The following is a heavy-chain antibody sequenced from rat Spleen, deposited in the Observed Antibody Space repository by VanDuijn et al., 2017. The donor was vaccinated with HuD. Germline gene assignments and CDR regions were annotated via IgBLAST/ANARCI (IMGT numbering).Heavy chain of an antibody. CDR3: TRNWDY. Sequence: VQLVESGGGLVQPGRSLKLSCVASGFTFTDYWLTWIRQAPGKGLEWVASITKAGGNTYYPDSVKGRFTISSDNSKNTLYRQMNSLRSEDTATYYCTRNWDYWGQGVMVTVSS. D-gene: IGHD3-6*01. V-gene: IGHV5-31*01. J-gene: IGHJ2*01. CDR1: GFTFTDYW. CDR2: ITKAGGNT.